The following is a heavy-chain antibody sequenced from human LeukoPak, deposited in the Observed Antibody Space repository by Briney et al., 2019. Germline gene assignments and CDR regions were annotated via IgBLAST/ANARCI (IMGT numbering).Heavy chain of an antibody. CDR3: AKVGMGGYPTPEGSY. CDR1: GFTFSSYG. Sequence: PGGSLRLSCAASGFTFSSYGMHWVRQAPGKGLEWVAFIRYDGSNKYYADSVKGRFTISRDNSKNTLYLQMNSLRAEDTAVYYCAKVGMGGYPTPEGSYWGQGTLVTVSS. J-gene: IGHJ4*02. D-gene: IGHD3-22*01. CDR2: IRYDGSNK. V-gene: IGHV3-30*02.